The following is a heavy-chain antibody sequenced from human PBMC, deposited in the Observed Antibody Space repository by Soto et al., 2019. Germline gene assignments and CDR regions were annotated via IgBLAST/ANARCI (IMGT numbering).Heavy chain of an antibody. CDR1: GGSISSYY. CDR2: IYYSGST. D-gene: IGHD6-6*01. J-gene: IGHJ5*02. Sequence: SETLSLTCTVSGGSISSYYWSWIRQPPGKGLEWIGYIYYSGSTNYNPSLKSRVTISVDTSKNQFSLKLSSVTAADTAVYYCARGGYSSSSAKLNWFDPWGQGTLVTVSS. V-gene: IGHV4-59*01. CDR3: ARGGYSSSSAKLNWFDP.